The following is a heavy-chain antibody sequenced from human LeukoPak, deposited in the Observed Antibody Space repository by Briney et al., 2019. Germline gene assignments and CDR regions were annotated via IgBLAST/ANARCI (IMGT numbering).Heavy chain of an antibody. CDR1: GFTFSSYA. V-gene: IGHV3-64*01. Sequence: GGSLRLSCAASGFTFSSYAMHWVRQAPGKGLEYVSAISSNGGSTYYANSVKGRFTISRDNSKNTLYLQMGSLRAEDMAVYYCARSRVAADYWGQGTLVTVSS. CDR3: ARSRVAADY. J-gene: IGHJ4*02. D-gene: IGHD6-19*01. CDR2: ISSNGGST.